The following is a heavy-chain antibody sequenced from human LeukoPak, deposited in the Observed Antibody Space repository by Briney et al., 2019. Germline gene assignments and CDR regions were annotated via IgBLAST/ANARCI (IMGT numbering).Heavy chain of an antibody. CDR3: TYGSGSYFTFDH. J-gene: IGHJ4*02. V-gene: IGHV3-23*01. Sequence: PGGSLRLSCAASGFTFSSYGMSWVRQAPGKGLEWVSAISGSGGSTYYADSVKGRFTISRDNSKNTLYLQMNSLRAEDTAVYYCTYGSGSYFTFDHWGQGTLVTVSS. D-gene: IGHD3-10*01. CDR1: GFTFSSYG. CDR2: ISGSGGST.